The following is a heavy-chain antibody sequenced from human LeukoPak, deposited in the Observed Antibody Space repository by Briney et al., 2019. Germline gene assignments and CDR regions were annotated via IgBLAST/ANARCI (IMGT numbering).Heavy chain of an antibody. J-gene: IGHJ4*02. D-gene: IGHD3-16*02. CDR1: GYTFTSYD. CDR2: MNPNSGNT. V-gene: IGHV1-8*01. Sequence: ASVKVSCKASGYTFTSYDINWVRQATGQGLEWMGWMNPNSGNTGYAQKFQGRVTMTRNTSISTAYMELSSLRSEDTAVYYCARGSVTFGGVIVPDDYWGQGTLVTVSS. CDR3: ARGSVTFGGVIVPDDY.